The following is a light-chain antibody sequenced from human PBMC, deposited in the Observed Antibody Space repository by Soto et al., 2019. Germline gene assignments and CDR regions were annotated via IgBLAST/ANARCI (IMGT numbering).Light chain of an antibody. CDR2: EVN. J-gene: IGLJ2*01. CDR3: SSYTTSSSDYVL. Sequence: QSVLTQPASVSGSPGQSITISCTGTSSDIGGYDYVSWYQHHPGKAPKLVLYEVNNRPSGVSNRFSGSKTGNTASLTISGLQAEDESFYYCSSYTTSSSDYVLFGGGTQLTVL. V-gene: IGLV2-14*01. CDR1: SSDIGGYDY.